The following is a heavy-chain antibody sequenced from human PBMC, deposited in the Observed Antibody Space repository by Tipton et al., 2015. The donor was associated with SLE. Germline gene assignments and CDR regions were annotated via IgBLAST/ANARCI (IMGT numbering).Heavy chain of an antibody. Sequence: SLRLSCTASGFSFSNAWMSWVRQAAGKGLEWVGRIKSKTAGGTTDYAAPVKGRFSIPRDDSKDTLYLQMDSLKTEDTAVYYCTTGRTLWGQGTLVSVSS. D-gene: IGHD3/OR15-3a*01. CDR2: IKSKTAGGTT. V-gene: IGHV3-15*01. CDR3: TTGRTL. J-gene: IGHJ3*01. CDR1: GFSFSNAW.